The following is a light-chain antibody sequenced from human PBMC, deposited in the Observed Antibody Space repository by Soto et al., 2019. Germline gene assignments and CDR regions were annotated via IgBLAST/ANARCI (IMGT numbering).Light chain of an antibody. J-gene: IGKJ1*01. CDR3: QQRSDWPWT. CDR1: ESVTDY. Sequence: EIVLTQSPATLSLSPGERGTLSCRASESVTDYLAWYQQKPGQAPRLLVYDVSYRAAGIPTRFSGGGSGTDFTLTISNVEPEDFAVYYCQQRSDWPWTLGHGTKVDIK. CDR2: DVS. V-gene: IGKV3-11*01.